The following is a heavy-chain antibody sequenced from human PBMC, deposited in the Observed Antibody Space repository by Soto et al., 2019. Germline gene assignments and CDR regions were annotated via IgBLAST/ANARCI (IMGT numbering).Heavy chain of an antibody. CDR3: ASSAMDHYYYGMDV. V-gene: IGHV1-69*13. CDR2: IIPIFGTA. CDR1: GGSFSSYA. J-gene: IGHJ6*02. Sequence: SVKVSCKYSGGSFSSYAISWVRQAPGKGLEWMGGIIPIFGTADYAQKFQGRVTITADESTSTAYMELSSLRSEDTFVYYCASSAMDHYYYGMDVWGQGTTVTVSS. D-gene: IGHD5-18*01.